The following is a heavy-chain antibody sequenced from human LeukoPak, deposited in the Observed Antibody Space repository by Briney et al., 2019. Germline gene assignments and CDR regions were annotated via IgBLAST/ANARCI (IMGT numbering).Heavy chain of an antibody. J-gene: IGHJ5*02. D-gene: IGHD3-10*01. Sequence: GGSLRLSCAASGFTFDDYGMSWVRQAPGKGLEWVGFIRSKAYGGTTEYAASVKGRFTISRDDSKSIAYLQMNSLKTEDTAVYYCTRVVTMVRDQYNWFDPWGRGTLVTVSS. CDR1: GFTFDDYG. CDR3: TRVVTMVRDQYNWFDP. V-gene: IGHV3-49*04. CDR2: IRSKAYGGTT.